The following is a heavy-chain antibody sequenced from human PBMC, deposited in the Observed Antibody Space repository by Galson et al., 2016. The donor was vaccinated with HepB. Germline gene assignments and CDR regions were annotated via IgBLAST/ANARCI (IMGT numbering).Heavy chain of an antibody. D-gene: IGHD6-13*01. J-gene: IGHJ4*02. CDR1: GFTFNSFG. CDR3: AREAPIAAPGENDC. CDR2: LWYDGSNK. V-gene: IGHV3-33*01. Sequence: SLRLSCAASGFTFNSFGMHWVRQAPGKGLGWVAVLWYDGSNKYYGDSVKGRFTISRDNSKNTLYLQMNSLRAEDTASYYCAREAPIAAPGENDCWGQGTQVTVSS.